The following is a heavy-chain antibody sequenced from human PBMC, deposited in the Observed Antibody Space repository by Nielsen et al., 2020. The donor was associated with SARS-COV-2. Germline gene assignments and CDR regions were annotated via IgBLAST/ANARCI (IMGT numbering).Heavy chain of an antibody. CDR2: INSDGSST. Sequence: GGSLRLSCAASGFTFSSYWMHWVRQAPGKGLVWVSRINSDGSSTSYADSVKGRFTISRDNAKNTLYLQMNSLRAEDTAVYYCSGRSIFCSGGSCYDYWGQGTLVTVSS. CDR1: GFTFSSYW. V-gene: IGHV3-74*01. D-gene: IGHD2-15*01. J-gene: IGHJ4*02. CDR3: SGRSIFCSGGSCYDY.